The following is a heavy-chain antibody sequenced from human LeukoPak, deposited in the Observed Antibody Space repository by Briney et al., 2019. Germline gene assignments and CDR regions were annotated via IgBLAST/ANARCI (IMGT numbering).Heavy chain of an antibody. Sequence: GGSLRLSCAASGFIFTSYAMTWVRQAPGKGLEWVSAISGSADSTYYADSVKGRFTISRDSSKNTLHLQMNSLRADDTAVYYCARGFRIPDVWGQGTTVTVSS. CDR2: ISGSADST. J-gene: IGHJ6*02. D-gene: IGHD2-15*01. V-gene: IGHV3-23*01. CDR1: GFIFTSYA. CDR3: ARGFRIPDV.